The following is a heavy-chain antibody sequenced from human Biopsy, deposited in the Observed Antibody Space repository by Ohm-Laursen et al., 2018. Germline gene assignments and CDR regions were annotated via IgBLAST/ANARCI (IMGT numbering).Heavy chain of an antibody. D-gene: IGHD2-2*02. J-gene: IGHJ6*02. Sequence: SLRLSCTASGFTFTSYEMNWVRQASGKGLEWVANIHYTGSPTYYADSVRGRFTISRDNGEYSLFLQMNSLRVDDTAVYYCARRIPLYGMDVWGQGTTVTVSS. V-gene: IGHV3-48*03. CDR1: GFTFTSYE. CDR2: IHYTGSPT. CDR3: ARRIPLYGMDV.